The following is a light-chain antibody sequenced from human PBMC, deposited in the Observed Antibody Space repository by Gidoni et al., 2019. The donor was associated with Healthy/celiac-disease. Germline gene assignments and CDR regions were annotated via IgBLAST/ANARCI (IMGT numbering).Light chain of an antibody. Sequence: DIQMTQPPSALSASVGDNVTIPCRASQSISSSLNWYQQKPGKAPKLLIYAASSLQRGVPSRFSGSGSATAFTLTISSLQPEDFATLYCQQSYSTPQKTFGQGTKVEIK. V-gene: IGKV1-39*01. J-gene: IGKJ1*01. CDR3: QQSYSTPQKT. CDR2: AAS. CDR1: QSISSS.